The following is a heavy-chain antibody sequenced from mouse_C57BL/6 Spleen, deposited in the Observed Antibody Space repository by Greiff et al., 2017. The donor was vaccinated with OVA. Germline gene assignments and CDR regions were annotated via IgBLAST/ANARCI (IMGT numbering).Heavy chain of an antibody. CDR3: AREGADSSGYLDY. J-gene: IGHJ2*01. CDR2: ISYDGSN. CDR1: GYSITSGYY. D-gene: IGHD3-2*02. Sequence: VQLKESGPGLVKPSQSLSLTCSVTGYSITSGYYWNWIRQFPGNKLEWMGYISYDGSNNYNPSLKNRISITRDTSKNQFFLKLNSVTTEDTATYYCAREGADSSGYLDYWGQGTTLTVSS. V-gene: IGHV3-6*01.